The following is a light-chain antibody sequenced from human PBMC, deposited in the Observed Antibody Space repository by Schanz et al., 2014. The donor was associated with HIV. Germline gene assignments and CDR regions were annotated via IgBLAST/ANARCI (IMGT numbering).Light chain of an antibody. CDR3: ATWDDSLKGWV. J-gene: IGLJ3*02. CDR2: NTY. CDR1: TSSIKTNT. V-gene: IGLV1-44*01. Sequence: QSVLTQPPSVSGTPGQRVTISCSGSTSSIKTNTVNWFQQLPGTAPKLLIYNTYHRPSGVPDRFSGSSSGTSASLAISGLQSEDEADYYCATWDDSLKGWVFGGGTKLTVL.